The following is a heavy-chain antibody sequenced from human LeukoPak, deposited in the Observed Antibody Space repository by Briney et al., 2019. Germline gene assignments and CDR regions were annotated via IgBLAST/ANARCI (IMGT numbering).Heavy chain of an antibody. D-gene: IGHD3-10*01. CDR3: AKAANYYGSGSYFSWFDL. CDR1: GFTFRTYG. CDR2: VSGGGGIT. V-gene: IGHV3-23*01. Sequence: GSLRLSCAASGFTFRTYGLNWVRQAPGVGLEWVSGVSGGGGITYYADSVKGRFTISRDNSQNTLYLQMNSLRAEDTAVYYCAKAANYYGSGSYFSWFDLWGQGTLVTVSS. J-gene: IGHJ5*02.